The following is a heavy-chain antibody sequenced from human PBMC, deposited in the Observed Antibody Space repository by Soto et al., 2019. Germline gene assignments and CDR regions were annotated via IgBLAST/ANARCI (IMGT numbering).Heavy chain of an antibody. CDR3: ARTLSGGFDY. V-gene: IGHV4-59*01. CDR1: GDSLTRNY. CDR2: IHNGRTT. Sequence: QVQLQESGPGLVKPSETLCLICTVSGDSLTRNYWSWIRQSPGKGLEWLAFIHNGRTTNYNPSLVGRVSISVDTSKSQLSLNLNSVTAADTAVYYCARTLSGGFDYWGQGTLVTVSS. J-gene: IGHJ4*02.